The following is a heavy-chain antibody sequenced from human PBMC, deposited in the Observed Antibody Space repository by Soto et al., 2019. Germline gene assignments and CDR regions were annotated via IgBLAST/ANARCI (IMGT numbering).Heavy chain of an antibody. CDR3: ARDHHHYYDSSGYSNNWFDP. CDR2: IIPIFGTA. D-gene: IGHD3-22*01. J-gene: IGHJ5*02. V-gene: IGHV1-69*06. CDR1: GGTFSSYA. Sequence: SVKVSCKASGGTFSSYAISWVRQAPGQGLEWMGGIIPIFGTANYAQKFQGRVTITADKSTSTAYMELSSLRSEDTAVYYCARDHHHYYDSSGYSNNWFDPWGQGTLVTVSS.